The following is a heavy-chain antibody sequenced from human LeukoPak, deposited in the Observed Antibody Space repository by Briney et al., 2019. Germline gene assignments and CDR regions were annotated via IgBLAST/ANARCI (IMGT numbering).Heavy chain of an antibody. V-gene: IGHV3-30*02. CDR1: GFTFSSYG. CDR3: AKDPPGGQLLWRGYYFDY. CDR2: IRYDGSNK. Sequence: GGSLRLSCAASGFTFSSYGMHWVRQAPGKGLEWVAFIRYDGSNKYYADSVKGRFTISRDNSKNTLYLQMNSLRAEDTAVYYCAKDPPGGQLLWRGYYFDYWGQGTLVTVSS. D-gene: IGHD2-2*01. J-gene: IGHJ4*02.